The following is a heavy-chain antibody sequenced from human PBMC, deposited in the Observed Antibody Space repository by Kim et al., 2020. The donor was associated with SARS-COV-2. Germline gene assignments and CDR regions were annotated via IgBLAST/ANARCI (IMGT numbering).Heavy chain of an antibody. Sequence: GGSLRLSCAASGFTFSSYSMNWVRQAPGKGLEWVSYISSSSSTIYYADSVKGRFTISRDNAKNSLYLQMNSLRDEDTAVYYCARLGYCSGGSCYSGAPGGMDVWGQGTTVTVSS. CDR2: ISSSSSTI. CDR3: ARLGYCSGGSCYSGAPGGMDV. J-gene: IGHJ6*02. V-gene: IGHV3-48*02. CDR1: GFTFSSYS. D-gene: IGHD2-15*01.